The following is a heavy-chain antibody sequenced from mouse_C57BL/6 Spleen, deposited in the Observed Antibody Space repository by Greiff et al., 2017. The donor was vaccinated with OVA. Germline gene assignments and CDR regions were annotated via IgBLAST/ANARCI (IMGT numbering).Heavy chain of an antibody. CDR1: GYAFSSSW. Sequence: QVQLQQSGPELVKPGASVKISCKASGYAFSSSWMNWVKQRPGKGLEWIGRIYPGDGDTNYNRKFKGKATLTADKSSSTAYMKLSSLTSEDSAVYFCASVDRSGYDNWGKGTTLTVSS. CDR2: IYPGDGDT. CDR3: ASVDRSGYDN. J-gene: IGHJ2*01. V-gene: IGHV1-82*01. D-gene: IGHD3-2*02.